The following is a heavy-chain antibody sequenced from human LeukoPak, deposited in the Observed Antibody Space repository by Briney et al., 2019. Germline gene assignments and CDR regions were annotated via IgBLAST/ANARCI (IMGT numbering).Heavy chain of an antibody. CDR2: ISGSGGST. J-gene: IGHJ4*02. V-gene: IGHV3-23*01. D-gene: IGHD1-26*01. CDR1: GFTFSSDA. CDR3: AKGASGSYYVPIDY. Sequence: PGGSLRLSCAASGFTFSSDAMSWVRQAPGKGLEWVSAISGSGGSTYYADSVKGRFTISRDNSKNTLYLQMNSLRAEDTAVYYCAKGASGSYYVPIDYWGQGTLVTVSS.